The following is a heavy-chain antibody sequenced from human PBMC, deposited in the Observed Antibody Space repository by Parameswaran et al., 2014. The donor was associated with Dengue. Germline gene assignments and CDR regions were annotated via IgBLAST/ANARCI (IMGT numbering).Heavy chain of an antibody. Sequence: LPGSGPTLVKPTQTLTLTCTFSGFSLSTSGMCVSWIRQPPGKALEWLARIDWDDDKYYSTSLKTRLTISKDTSKNQVVLTMTNMDPVDTATYYCARIRVGFDGDYYGMDVWGQGTTVTVSS. CDR2: IDWDDDK. CDR1: GFSLSTSGMC. CDR3: ARIRVGFDGDYYGMDV. J-gene: IGHJ6*02. D-gene: IGHD3-10*01. V-gene: IGHV2-70*11.